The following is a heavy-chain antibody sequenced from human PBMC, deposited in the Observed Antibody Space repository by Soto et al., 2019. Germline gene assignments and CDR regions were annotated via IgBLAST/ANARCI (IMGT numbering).Heavy chain of an antibody. D-gene: IGHD5-12*01. CDR2: IYYSGST. Sequence: SETLSLTCTVSGGSISSYYWSWIRQPPGKGLEWIGYIYYSGSTNYNPSLKSRVTISVDTSKNQFSLKLSSVTAADTAVYYCARTGGYSGYGRYYYYMDVWGKGTTVTVSS. V-gene: IGHV4-59*01. J-gene: IGHJ6*03. CDR3: ARTGGYSGYGRYYYYMDV. CDR1: GGSISSYY.